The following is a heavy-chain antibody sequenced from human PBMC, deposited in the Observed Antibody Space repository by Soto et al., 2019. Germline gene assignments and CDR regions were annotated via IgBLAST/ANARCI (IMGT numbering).Heavy chain of an antibody. D-gene: IGHD5-12*01. CDR3: ARDRGEMATIFDY. Sequence: VQLVESGGGLVQPGGSLRLSCAASGFTFSSYGMHWVRQAPGKGLEWVAVIWYDGSNKYYADSVKGRFTISRDNSKNTLYLQMNSLRAEDTAVYYCARDRGEMATIFDYWGQGTLVTVSS. J-gene: IGHJ4*02. CDR2: IWYDGSNK. CDR1: GFTFSSYG. V-gene: IGHV3-33*01.